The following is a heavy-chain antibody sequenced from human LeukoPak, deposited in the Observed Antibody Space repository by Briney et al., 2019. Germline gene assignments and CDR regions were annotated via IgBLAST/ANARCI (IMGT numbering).Heavy chain of an antibody. CDR2: ISAYNGNT. J-gene: IGHJ6*03. CDR1: GYTFTSYG. D-gene: IGHD2-15*01. V-gene: IGHV1-18*01. Sequence: ASVKVSCKASGYTFTSYGISWVRQAPGQGLEWMGWISAYNGNTNYAQKLQGRVTMTTDTSTSTAYMELRSLRSDDTAVYYCARVAVVVVAATGYYYMDVWGKGTTVTISS. CDR3: ARVAVVVVAATGYYYMDV.